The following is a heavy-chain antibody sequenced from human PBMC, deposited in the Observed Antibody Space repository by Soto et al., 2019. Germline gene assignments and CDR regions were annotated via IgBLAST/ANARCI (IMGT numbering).Heavy chain of an antibody. CDR1: GFTFRSYA. CDR2: ISGSGGST. J-gene: IGHJ4*02. Sequence: GGSLRLSCAASGFTFRSYAMSWVRQAPGKGLEGVSAISGSGGSTYYADSVKGRFTISRDNSKNTLYLQMNSLRAEDTAVYYCAKGHEQKGYYDILTGYYPFYFDYWGQGTLVTVSS. D-gene: IGHD3-9*01. V-gene: IGHV3-23*01. CDR3: AKGHEQKGYYDILTGYYPFYFDY.